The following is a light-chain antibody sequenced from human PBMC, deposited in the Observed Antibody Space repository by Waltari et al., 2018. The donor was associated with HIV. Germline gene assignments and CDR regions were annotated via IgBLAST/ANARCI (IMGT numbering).Light chain of an antibody. CDR3: CSYAGSSTPV. Sequence: QSALTQPASVSGSPGQSITISCTGTSSDVGSYNLVSWYHQHPGNAPKLMIYEVSKRPSGVSNRFSGSKSGNTASLTISGLQAEDEADYYCCSYAGSSTPVFGGGTKLTVL. V-gene: IGLV2-23*02. CDR2: EVS. J-gene: IGLJ2*01. CDR1: SSDVGSYNL.